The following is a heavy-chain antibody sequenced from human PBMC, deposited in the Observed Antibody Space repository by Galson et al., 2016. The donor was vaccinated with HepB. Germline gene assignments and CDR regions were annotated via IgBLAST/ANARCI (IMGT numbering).Heavy chain of an antibody. V-gene: IGHV3-30*03. Sequence: SLRLSCAASGFRFSSYGMHWVRQAPGKGLEWVAVISYDGSNKYQADSVKGRFTISRDNSKNTVYLQMNSLRAEDTAVYYYARSGSYSYAFDIWGQGTMVTASS. J-gene: IGHJ3*02. CDR1: GFRFSSYG. CDR2: ISYDGSNK. CDR3: ARSGSYSYAFDI. D-gene: IGHD3-10*01.